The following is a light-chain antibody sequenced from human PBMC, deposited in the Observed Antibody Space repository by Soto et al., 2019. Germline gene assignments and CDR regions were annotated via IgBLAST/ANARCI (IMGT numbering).Light chain of an antibody. Sequence: VLTQSPARLSLSPGERATLSCRAGQSVSDYLAWYQQKPGQPPRLLFFDASNRATGVPDRFSAGGSGTDFTLIISSLEPEDFAVYYCQQRSNWRTFGQGTKLEIK. CDR3: QQRSNWRT. CDR1: QSVSDY. J-gene: IGKJ2*01. CDR2: DAS. V-gene: IGKV3-11*01.